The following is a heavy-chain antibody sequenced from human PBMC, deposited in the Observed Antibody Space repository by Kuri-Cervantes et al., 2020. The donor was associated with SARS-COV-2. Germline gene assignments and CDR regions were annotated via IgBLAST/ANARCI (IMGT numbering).Heavy chain of an antibody. Sequence: SVKVSCKASGGTFSSYAISWVRQAPGQGLEWMGRIIPIFGTANYARKFQGRVTMTRDTSISTAYMELSRLRSDDTAVYYCATPRYCSGGSCYGLFDYWGQGTLVTVSS. J-gene: IGHJ4*02. D-gene: IGHD2-15*01. CDR3: ATPRYCSGGSCYGLFDY. V-gene: IGHV1-69*05. CDR2: IIPIFGTA. CDR1: GGTFSSYA.